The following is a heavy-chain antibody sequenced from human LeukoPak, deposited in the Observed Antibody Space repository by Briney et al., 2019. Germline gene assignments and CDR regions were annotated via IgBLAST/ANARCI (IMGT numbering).Heavy chain of an antibody. V-gene: IGHV4-59*01. D-gene: IGHD2-2*02. CDR3: ARVPPGYCSSTSCYTYAFDI. J-gene: IGHJ3*02. Sequence: SETLSLTCTVSGGSISSYYWSWIRQPPGKGLEWIGYIYYSGSTNYNPSLKSRVTISVETSKNQFSLELSSVTAADTAVYKCARVPPGYCSSTSCYTYAFDIWGQGTMVTVSS. CDR2: IYYSGST. CDR1: GGSISSYY.